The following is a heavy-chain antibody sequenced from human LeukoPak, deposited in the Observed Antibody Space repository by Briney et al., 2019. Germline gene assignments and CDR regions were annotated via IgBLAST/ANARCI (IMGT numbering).Heavy chain of an antibody. CDR1: GFSYSTYA. V-gene: IGHV3-21*01. J-gene: IGHJ4*02. Sequence: GGSLRLSCVASGFSYSTYAMKSVRQAPGKGPARVSYVSSASSHVYCADSVRGRFIISRDNAKNSLYLQMNSLRAEDTAVYYCARDLMRFLEWVNWDQGTLVTVSS. D-gene: IGHD3-3*01. CDR2: VSSASSHV. CDR3: ARDLMRFLEWVN.